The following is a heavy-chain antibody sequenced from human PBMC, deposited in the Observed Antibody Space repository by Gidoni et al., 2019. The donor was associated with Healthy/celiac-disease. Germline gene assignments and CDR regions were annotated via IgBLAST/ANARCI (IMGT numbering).Heavy chain of an antibody. CDR2: IYPGDSDT. V-gene: IGHV5-51*01. D-gene: IGHD4-17*01. CDR3: ARHATHSGDYTDY. CDR1: GSSVTSYW. J-gene: IGHJ4*02. Sequence: EVQLVQSGAEVKKHGESLKLSCKGSGSSVTSYWIGWWRQVPGKGLEWMGIIYPGDSDTRYSPSFQGQVTISADKSISTAYLQWSSLKASDTAMYYCARHATHSGDYTDYWGQGTLVTVSS.